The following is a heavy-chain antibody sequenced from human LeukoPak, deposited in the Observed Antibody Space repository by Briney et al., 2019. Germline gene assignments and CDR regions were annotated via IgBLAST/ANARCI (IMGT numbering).Heavy chain of an antibody. D-gene: IGHD1-26*01. J-gene: IGHJ3*02. CDR1: GGSISSYY. CDR2: IYYSGST. CDR3: ARDRQVGATDAFDI. V-gene: IGHV4-59*01. Sequence: PSETLSLTCTVSGGSISSYYWSWIRQPPGRGLEWIGYIYYSGSTNYNPPLKSRVTISVDTSKNQFSLKLSSVTAADTAVYYCARDRQVGATDAFDIWGQGTMVTVSS.